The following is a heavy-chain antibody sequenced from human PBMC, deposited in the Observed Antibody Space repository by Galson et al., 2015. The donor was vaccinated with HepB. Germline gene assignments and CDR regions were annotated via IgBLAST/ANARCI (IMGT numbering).Heavy chain of an antibody. CDR3: ASTGLQHIVVVTAIDAFDI. D-gene: IGHD2-21*02. CDR2: ISAYNGNT. J-gene: IGHJ3*02. Sequence: QSGAEVKKPGASVKVSCKASGYTFTSYGISWVRQAPGQGLEWMGWISAYNGNTNYAQKLQGRVTMTTDTSTSTAYMELRSLRSDDTAVYYCASTGLQHIVVVTAIDAFDIWGQGTMVTVSS. V-gene: IGHV1-18*04. CDR1: GYTFTSYG.